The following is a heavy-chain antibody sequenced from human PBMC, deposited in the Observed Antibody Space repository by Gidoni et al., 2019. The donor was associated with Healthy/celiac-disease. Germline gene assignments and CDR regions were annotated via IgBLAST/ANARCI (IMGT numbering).Heavy chain of an antibody. V-gene: IGHV5-51*01. D-gene: IGHD3-9*01. J-gene: IGHJ4*02. Sequence: EVQLVQSGAEVKKPGAPLKISRKGSGYSFTSYWIGWVRQMPGKGLEWLGIIYPGDSYTRYSPSFQGQVTISADKSISTAYLQWSSLKASDTAMYYCARLDYDILTGYYREGGYFDYWGQGTLVTVSS. CDR1: GYSFTSYW. CDR3: ARLDYDILTGYYREGGYFDY. CDR2: IYPGDSYT.